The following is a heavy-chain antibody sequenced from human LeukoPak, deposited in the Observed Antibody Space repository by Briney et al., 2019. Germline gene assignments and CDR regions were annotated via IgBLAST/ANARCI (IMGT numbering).Heavy chain of an antibody. D-gene: IGHD6-25*01. V-gene: IGHV4-39*01. J-gene: IGHJ5*02. CDR1: GGSISDSNYY. CDR3: ARQSTIAAAKIDP. CDR2: IYYSGST. Sequence: PSETLSLTCTVSGGSISDSNYYWGWIRQPPGRGLEWLANIYYSGSTYYSPSLKSRVTVSVDTSKNQFSLKLSSVTAADTAIYYCARQSTIAAAKIDPWGQGSLVTVSS.